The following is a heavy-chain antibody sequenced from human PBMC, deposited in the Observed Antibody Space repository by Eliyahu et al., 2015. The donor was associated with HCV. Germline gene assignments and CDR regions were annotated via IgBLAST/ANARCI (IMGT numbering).Heavy chain of an antibody. Sequence: EVQLVESGGGLVKPGGSLRLSCAASGFTFSSYSMNWVRQAPGKGLEGVSSISSSSSYIYYADSVKGRFTISRDNAKNSLYLQMNSLRAEDTAVYYCARDPLERQQLPHRWFDPWGQGTLVTVSS. D-gene: IGHD6-13*01. CDR2: ISSSSSYI. CDR3: ARDPLERQQLPHRWFDP. V-gene: IGHV3-21*01. CDR1: GFTFSSYS. J-gene: IGHJ5*02.